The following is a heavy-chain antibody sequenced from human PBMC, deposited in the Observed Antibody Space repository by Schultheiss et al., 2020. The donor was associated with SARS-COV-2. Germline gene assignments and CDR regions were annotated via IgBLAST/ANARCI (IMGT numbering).Heavy chain of an antibody. CDR3: AKDQVVVVPAASYYFDY. V-gene: IGHV3-74*01. CDR1: GFAFSSYW. J-gene: IGHJ4*02. CDR2: INSDGSST. D-gene: IGHD2-2*01. Sequence: GGSLRLSCAASGFAFSSYWMHWVRQAPGKGLVWVSRINSDGSSTSYADSVKGRFTISRDNAKNTLYLQMNSLRAEDTAVYYCAKDQVVVVPAASYYFDYWGQGTLVTVSS.